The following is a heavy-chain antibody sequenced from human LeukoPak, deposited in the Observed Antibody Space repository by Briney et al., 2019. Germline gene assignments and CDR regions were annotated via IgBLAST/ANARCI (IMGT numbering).Heavy chain of an antibody. V-gene: IGHV1-69*02. CDR2: IIPILGIA. CDR3: ARVSWYYYDSSGTALLYYYMDV. D-gene: IGHD3-22*01. CDR1: GGTFSSYT. J-gene: IGHJ6*03. Sequence: SVRVSCKASGGTFSSYTISWVRQARGQGLEWMGRIIPILGIANYAQKFQGRVTITADKSTSTAYMELSSLRSEDTAVYYCARVSWYYYDSSGTALLYYYMDVWGKGTTVTVSS.